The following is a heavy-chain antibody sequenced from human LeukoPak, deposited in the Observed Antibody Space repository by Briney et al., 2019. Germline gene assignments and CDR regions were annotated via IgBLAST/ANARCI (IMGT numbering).Heavy chain of an antibody. D-gene: IGHD3-22*01. CDR1: GFTFSSFG. J-gene: IGHJ4*02. Sequence: PGGSLRLSCGASGFTFSSFGMSWVRQAPGKGLEWVSTISGSGDSTYYADSVKGRFTISRDNSKNTLYLQMNSLRAEDTAVYYCAKDSGRRYYDSSGSDYWGQGTLVTVSS. CDR2: ISGSGDST. CDR3: AKDSGRRYYDSSGSDY. V-gene: IGHV3-23*01.